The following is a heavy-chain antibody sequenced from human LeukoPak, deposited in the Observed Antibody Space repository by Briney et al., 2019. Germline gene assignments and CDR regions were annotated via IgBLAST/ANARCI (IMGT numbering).Heavy chain of an antibody. J-gene: IGHJ4*02. CDR1: GFAFSSYW. D-gene: IGHD5-12*01. CDR2: INTDGSSA. V-gene: IGHV3-74*01. CDR3: ARGYAGIDY. Sequence: GGSLRLSCAASGFAFSSYWMHWVRQAPGKGLVWVSRINTDGSSAIYADSVKGRFTISRDNAKNTLYLQMNSLRAEDTAVYYCARGYAGIDYWGQGTLVTVSS.